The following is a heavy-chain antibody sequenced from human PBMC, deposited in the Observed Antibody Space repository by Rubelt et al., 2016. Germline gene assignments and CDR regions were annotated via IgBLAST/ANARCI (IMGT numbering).Heavy chain of an antibody. CDR2: IIPILGTA. J-gene: IGHJ4*02. Sequence: QAPGQGLEWMGRIIPILGTANYAQKFQGRVTITADESTSTAYMELSSLRSEDTAVYYCARYSYSSSWLRYGVFDYWGQGTLVTVSS. CDR3: ARYSYSSSWLRYGVFDY. V-gene: IGHV1-69*11. D-gene: IGHD6-13*01.